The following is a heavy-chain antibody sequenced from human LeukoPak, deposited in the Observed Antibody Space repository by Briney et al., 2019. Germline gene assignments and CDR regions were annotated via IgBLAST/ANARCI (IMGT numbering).Heavy chain of an antibody. CDR2: IGTAGDT. Sequence: PGGSLRLSCAASGFTFSGYDMHWVRQATGKGLEWVSAIGTAGDTYYPGSVKGRFTISRENAKNSLYLQMNSLRAEDTAVYYCARARYSSSYHSHFDYWGQGTLVTVSS. CDR3: ARARYSSSYHSHFDY. D-gene: IGHD6-13*01. CDR1: GFTFSGYD. V-gene: IGHV3-13*01. J-gene: IGHJ4*02.